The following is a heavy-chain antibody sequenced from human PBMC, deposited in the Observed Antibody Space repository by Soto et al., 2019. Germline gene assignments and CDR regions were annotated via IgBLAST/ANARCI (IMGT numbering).Heavy chain of an antibody. Sequence: ASVKVSCKASGFTFTSSAVQWVRQARGQRLEWIGWIVVGSGNTNYAQKFQERVTITRDMSTSTAYMELSSLRSEDTAVYYCAVLVRGVIPFDYWGQGTLVTVSS. CDR3: AVLVRGVIPFDY. CDR1: GFTFTSSA. D-gene: IGHD3-10*01. CDR2: IVVGSGNT. J-gene: IGHJ4*02. V-gene: IGHV1-58*01.